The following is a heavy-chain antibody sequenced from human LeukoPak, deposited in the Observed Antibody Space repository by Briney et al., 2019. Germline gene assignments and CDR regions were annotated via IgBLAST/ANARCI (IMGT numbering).Heavy chain of an antibody. V-gene: IGHV3-21*01. CDR1: GFTFSGFG. J-gene: IGHJ6*03. D-gene: IGHD3-3*01. CDR3: ARDRAYYDFWSGTDRYYMDV. Sequence: GGSLRLSCAVSGFTFSGFGMNWVRQAPGKGLEWVSSISSSSSYIYYADSVKGRFTISRDNAKNSLYLQMNSLRAEDTAVYYCARDRAYYDFWSGTDRYYMDVWGKGTTVTVSS. CDR2: ISSSSSYI.